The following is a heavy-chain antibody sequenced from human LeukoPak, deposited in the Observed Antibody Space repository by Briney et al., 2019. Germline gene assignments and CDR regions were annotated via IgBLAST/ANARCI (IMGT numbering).Heavy chain of an antibody. J-gene: IGHJ4*02. Sequence: SETLSLTCTVSGGSISSSGYYWGWIRQPPGKGLEWIGSISSGGSTHYIPSLKSRVTISVDTSKNQFSLKLSSVTAADTAVYYCARRSYDGSSYYYVDYWGQGTLVTVSS. CDR1: GGSISSSGYY. D-gene: IGHD3-22*01. CDR3: ARRSYDGSSYYYVDY. V-gene: IGHV4-39*01. CDR2: ISSGGST.